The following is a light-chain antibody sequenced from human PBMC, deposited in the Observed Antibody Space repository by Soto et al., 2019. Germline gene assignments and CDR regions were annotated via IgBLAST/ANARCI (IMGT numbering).Light chain of an antibody. J-gene: IGKJ1*01. Sequence: FVSPSTKYRLTICFGMSQCISSYLAWYQQKPGQAPNLLIYDASILESGIPARFSGSGSGTDFTLTISSLEPEDFAVYYCQQHSNSWTFGRGTKVDI. CDR3: QQHSNSWT. V-gene: IGKV1D-8*02. CDR2: DAS. CDR1: QCISSY.